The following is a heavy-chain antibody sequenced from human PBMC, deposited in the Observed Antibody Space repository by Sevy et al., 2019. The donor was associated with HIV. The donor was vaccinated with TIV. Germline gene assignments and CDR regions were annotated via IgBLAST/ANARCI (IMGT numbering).Heavy chain of an antibody. V-gene: IGHV3-23*01. J-gene: IGHJ6*02. CDR2: ISGSGGST. CDR1: GFTFSSYA. Sequence: GGSLRLSCAASGFTFSSYAMSWVRQAPGKGLEWVSAISGSGGSTYYADSVKGRFTISRDNSKNTLYLQMDSLRAEDTAVYYCAKDGYSSSWGYYYYGMDVWGQGTTVTVSS. CDR3: AKDGYSSSWGYYYYGMDV. D-gene: IGHD6-13*01.